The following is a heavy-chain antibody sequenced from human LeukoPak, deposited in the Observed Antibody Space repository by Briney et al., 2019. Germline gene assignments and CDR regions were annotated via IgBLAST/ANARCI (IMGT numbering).Heavy chain of an antibody. Sequence: SQALSLTCTVSGGSISSGSYYWSWIRQPAGKGLEWIGRIYTSGSTNYNPSLKSRVTISVDTSKNQFSLKLSSVTAADTAVYYCVCGSYPSNYSDYWGQGTLVTVSS. D-gene: IGHD3-16*01. CDR1: GGSISSGSYY. J-gene: IGHJ4*02. CDR2: IYTSGST. V-gene: IGHV4-61*02. CDR3: VCGSYPSNYSDY.